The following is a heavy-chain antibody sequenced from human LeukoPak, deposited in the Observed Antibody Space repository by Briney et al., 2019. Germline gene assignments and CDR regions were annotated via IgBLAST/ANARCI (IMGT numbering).Heavy chain of an antibody. V-gene: IGHV1-18*01. Sequence: ASVKVSCKASGYTFTSYGISWVRQAPGQGLEWMGWISAYNGNTNYAQKLQGRVTMTTDTSTSTAYMELRSLRSDDTAVYYCARDVDTAMAPEIAPTANFDYWGQGTLVTVSS. CDR3: ARDVDTAMAPEIAPTANFDY. J-gene: IGHJ4*02. D-gene: IGHD5-18*01. CDR1: GYTFTSYG. CDR2: ISAYNGNT.